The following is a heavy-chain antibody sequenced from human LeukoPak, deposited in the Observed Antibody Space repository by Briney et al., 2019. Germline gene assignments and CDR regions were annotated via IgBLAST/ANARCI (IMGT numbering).Heavy chain of an antibody. CDR3: TRDRSGSI. CDR2: INQDGSEK. Sequence: GGSLRLSCAASGFSFSSYWMSWVRQAPGKGLEWVANINQDGSEKYYVDSVKGRLTISRDNAKNSLYLQMNSLRAEDTAVYYCTRDRSGSIWGQGTMVTVSS. D-gene: IGHD2-15*01. CDR1: GFSFSSYW. J-gene: IGHJ3*02. V-gene: IGHV3-7*03.